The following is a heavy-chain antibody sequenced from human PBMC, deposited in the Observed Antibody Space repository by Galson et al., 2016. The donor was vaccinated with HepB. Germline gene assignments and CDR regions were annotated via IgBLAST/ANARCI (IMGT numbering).Heavy chain of an antibody. J-gene: IGHJ4*02. D-gene: IGHD3-22*01. CDR3: AKDRHLDYYDSSGYPTWFDY. V-gene: IGHV1-8*01. CDR1: GYTFTSYD. Sequence: SVKVSCKASGYTFTSYDINWVRQATGQGLEWMGWMNPNSGNTGYAQKFQGRVTMTRNTSISTAYMELSSLRSEDTAVYYCAKDRHLDYYDSSGYPTWFDYWGQGTLATVSS. CDR2: MNPNSGNT.